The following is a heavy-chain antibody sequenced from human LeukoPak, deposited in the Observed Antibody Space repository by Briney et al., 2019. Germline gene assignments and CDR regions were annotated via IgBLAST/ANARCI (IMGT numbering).Heavy chain of an antibody. Sequence: ASVKVSCKASGYTFTRYGISWVRQAPGQGLEWMGWISAYNGNTNYAQKLQGRVTMTTDTSTSTAYMELRSLRSDDTAVYYCARGGRYDYVWGSYRQYYFDYWGQGTLVTVSS. D-gene: IGHD3-16*02. CDR3: ARGGRYDYVWGSYRQYYFDY. J-gene: IGHJ4*02. CDR2: ISAYNGNT. V-gene: IGHV1-18*01. CDR1: GYTFTRYG.